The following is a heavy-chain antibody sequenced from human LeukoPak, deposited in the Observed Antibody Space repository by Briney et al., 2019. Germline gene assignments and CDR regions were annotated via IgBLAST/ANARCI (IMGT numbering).Heavy chain of an antibody. D-gene: IGHD2-8*01. CDR3: ARGRRADMVFVIQVRMGAFDI. CDR1: DYTFTSYG. V-gene: IGHV1-18*01. CDR2: ISAYNGNT. Sequence: ASVKVSCKASDYTFTSYGISWVRQAPGQGLEWMGWISAYNGNTNYAQKLQGRVTMTTDTSTGTAYMELRSLRSGDTAVYYCARGRRADMVFVIQVRMGAFDIWGQGTMVTVSS. J-gene: IGHJ3*02.